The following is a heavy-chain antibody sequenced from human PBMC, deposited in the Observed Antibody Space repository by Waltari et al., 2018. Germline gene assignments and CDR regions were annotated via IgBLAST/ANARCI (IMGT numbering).Heavy chain of an antibody. Sequence: QVQLQESGPGLVKPSETLSLTCTVSGGSISSYYWSWIRQPPGKGLEWIGYIYYSGSTNYNPSLKSTVTISVDTSKNQFSLKLSSVTAADTAVYYCAREGSGYDDAFDIWGQGTMVTVSS. J-gene: IGHJ3*02. D-gene: IGHD5-12*01. V-gene: IGHV4-59*12. CDR3: AREGSGYDDAFDI. CDR2: IYYSGST. CDR1: GGSISSYY.